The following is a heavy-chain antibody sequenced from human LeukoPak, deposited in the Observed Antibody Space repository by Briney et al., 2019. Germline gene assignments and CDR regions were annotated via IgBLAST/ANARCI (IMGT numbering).Heavy chain of an antibody. V-gene: IGHV3-21*01. J-gene: IGHJ5*02. CDR2: ISSSSSYI. CDR1: GFTFSSYA. D-gene: IGHD6-6*01. CDR3: APSIAAPYSWFDP. Sequence: GGSLRLSCAASGFTFSSYAMSWVRQAPGKGLEWVSSISSSSSYIYYADSVKGRFTISRDNAKNSLYLQMNSLRAEDTAVYYCAPSIAAPYSWFDPWGQGTLVTVSS.